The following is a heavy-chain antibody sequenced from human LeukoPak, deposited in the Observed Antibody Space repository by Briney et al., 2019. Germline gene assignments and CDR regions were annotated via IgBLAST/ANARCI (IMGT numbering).Heavy chain of an antibody. Sequence: GGSLRLSCAASGFTFSSYGMSWVRQAPGKGLEWVSVISGSGGSTYYADSVKGRFTISRDNSKNTLYLQMNSLRAEDTAVYYCARLLRYFDWLFDSYYMDVWGKGTTVTISS. J-gene: IGHJ6*03. D-gene: IGHD3-9*01. CDR2: ISGSGGST. V-gene: IGHV3-23*01. CDR3: ARLLRYFDWLFDSYYMDV. CDR1: GFTFSSYG.